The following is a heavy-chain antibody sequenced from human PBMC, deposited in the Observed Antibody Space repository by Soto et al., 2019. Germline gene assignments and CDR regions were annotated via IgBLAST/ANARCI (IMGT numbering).Heavy chain of an antibody. Sequence: VKVSCKTSGYIFPDHLIHWVRQSPGQGLQWVGWVHPDSGGTNVAQAFQDRVTMTADTSITTAYMDLARLRPDDTAIFYCARGAQGFFPVSGIYFYFDHWGQGTPVTVSS. D-gene: IGHD3-22*01. CDR1: GYIFPDHL. J-gene: IGHJ4*02. CDR2: VHPDSGGT. CDR3: ARGAQGFFPVSGIYFYFDH. V-gene: IGHV1-2*02.